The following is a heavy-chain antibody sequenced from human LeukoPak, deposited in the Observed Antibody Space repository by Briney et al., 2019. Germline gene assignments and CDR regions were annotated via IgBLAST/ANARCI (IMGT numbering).Heavy chain of an antibody. Sequence: GASVKVSCKASGYTFTSYYMHWVRQAPGQGLEWMGIINPSGGSTSYAQKFQGRVTMTRDTSTSTVYMELSSLRSEDTAVYYCATDILTHRVDYWGQGTLVTVSS. J-gene: IGHJ4*02. V-gene: IGHV1-46*01. CDR1: GYTFTSYY. CDR3: ATDILTHRVDY. D-gene: IGHD3-9*01. CDR2: INPSGGST.